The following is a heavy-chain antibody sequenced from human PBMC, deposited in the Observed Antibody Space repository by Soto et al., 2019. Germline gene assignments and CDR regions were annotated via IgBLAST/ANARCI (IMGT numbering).Heavy chain of an antibody. J-gene: IGHJ4*02. CDR3: ARAVAVAADFDY. CDR2: INAGNGNT. D-gene: IGHD6-19*01. CDR1: GYTFTGYA. Sequence: QVQLVQSGAEEKKPGASVKVSCKASGYTFTGYAMHWVRQAPGQRLEWMGWINAGNGNTKYSQKFQGRVTITRDTSASTAYMALSSLRSEDTAVYYCARAVAVAADFDYLGQGTLVTVSS. V-gene: IGHV1-3*05.